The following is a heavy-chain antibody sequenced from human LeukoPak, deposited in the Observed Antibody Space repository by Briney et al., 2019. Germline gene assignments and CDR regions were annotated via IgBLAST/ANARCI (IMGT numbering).Heavy chain of an antibody. V-gene: IGHV3-66*01. Sequence: GGSLRLSCVGSGFTFSSYSMNWVRQAPGKGLEWVSVIYSGGSTYYADSVKGRFTISRDNSKNTLYLQMNSLRAEDTAVYYCARDLGQYYDTSDNWFDPWGQGTLVTVSS. CDR3: ARDLGQYYDTSDNWFDP. D-gene: IGHD3-9*01. J-gene: IGHJ5*02. CDR1: GFTFSSYS. CDR2: IYSGGST.